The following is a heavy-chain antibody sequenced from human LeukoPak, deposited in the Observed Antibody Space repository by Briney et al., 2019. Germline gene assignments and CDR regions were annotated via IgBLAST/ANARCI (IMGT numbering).Heavy chain of an antibody. J-gene: IGHJ4*02. V-gene: IGHV1-2*02. CDR1: GYTFTGYY. CDR3: ARGLPNFLNYYGSGSYSFDY. CDR2: INPNSGGT. Sequence: ASVKVSCKASGYTFTGYYMHWVRQAPGQGLEWMGWINPNSGGTNYAQKFQGRVTMTRDTSISTAYMELSRLRSDDTAVYYCARGLPNFLNYYGSGSYSFDYWGQGTLVTVSS. D-gene: IGHD3-10*01.